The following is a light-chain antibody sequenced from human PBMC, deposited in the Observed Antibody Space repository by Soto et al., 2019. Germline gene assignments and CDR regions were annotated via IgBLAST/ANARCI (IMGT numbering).Light chain of an antibody. CDR2: DAS. CDR3: QHYNRYSWT. CDR1: QSISNW. Sequence: DIQMTQSPSTLSTSVGDRVTITCRASQSISNWLAWYQQKPGKAPRLLIYDASSLESGVPSRFSGSGSGSVFTITISSLQPDDFATYYCQHYNRYSWTFGQGTKVEIK. V-gene: IGKV1-5*01. J-gene: IGKJ1*01.